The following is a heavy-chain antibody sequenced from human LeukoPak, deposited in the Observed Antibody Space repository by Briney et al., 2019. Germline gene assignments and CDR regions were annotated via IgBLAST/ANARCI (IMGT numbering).Heavy chain of an antibody. V-gene: IGHV3-21*01. Sequence: GGSLRLSCAASGFTFSSYSMNWVRQAPGKGLEWVSSISSTSSYIYYADSVKGRFTTSRDSAKNSLYLQMNSLRAEDTAVYYCARDKGIAAAGPPPADYWGQGTLVTVSS. J-gene: IGHJ4*02. CDR3: ARDKGIAAAGPPPADY. D-gene: IGHD6-13*01. CDR2: ISSTSSYI. CDR1: GFTFSSYS.